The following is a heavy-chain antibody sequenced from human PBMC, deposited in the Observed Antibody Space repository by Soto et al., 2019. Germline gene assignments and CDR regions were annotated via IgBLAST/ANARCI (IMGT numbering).Heavy chain of an antibody. CDR2: ISYDGSNK. CDR1: GFTFSSYG. D-gene: IGHD6-6*01. V-gene: IGHV3-30*18. J-gene: IGHJ4*02. CDR3: AKDLGASSIAAPPVGY. Sequence: QVQLVESGGGVVQPGRSLRLSCAASGFTFSSYGMHWVRQAPGKGLEWVAVISYDGSNKYYADSVKGRFTISRDNSKNTLYLQMNSLRAEDTAVYYCAKDLGASSIAAPPVGYWGQGTLVTVSS.